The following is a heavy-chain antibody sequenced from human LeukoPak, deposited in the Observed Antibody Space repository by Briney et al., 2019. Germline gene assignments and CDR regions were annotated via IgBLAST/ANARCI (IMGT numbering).Heavy chain of an antibody. CDR3: ASDIVATSGDF. J-gene: IGHJ4*02. CDR1: GFTFSDYY. CDR2: ITSSGDDI. D-gene: IGHD5-12*01. V-gene: IGHV3-11*01. Sequence: AGGSLRLSCAASGFTFSDYYMSWIRQAPGKGLEWVAYITSSGDDIYYADSVKGRFTISRDNAKNALFLRMSSLRVEDTATYYCASDIVATSGDFWGQGTLVSVSP.